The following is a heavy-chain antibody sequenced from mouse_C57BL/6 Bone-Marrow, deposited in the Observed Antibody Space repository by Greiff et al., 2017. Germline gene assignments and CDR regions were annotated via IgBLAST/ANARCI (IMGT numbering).Heavy chain of an antibody. D-gene: IGHD1-1*01. V-gene: IGHV1-80*01. CDR1: GYAFSSYW. CDR3: ARITTVVEAMDY. Sequence: QVQLKESGAELVKPGASVKISCKASGYAFSSYWMNWVKQRTGKGLEWIGQIYPGDGDTNYNGKFKGKATLTADKSYRTAYMQLSSLTSEDSAVYFCARITTVVEAMDYWGQGTSVTVSS. J-gene: IGHJ4*01. CDR2: IYPGDGDT.